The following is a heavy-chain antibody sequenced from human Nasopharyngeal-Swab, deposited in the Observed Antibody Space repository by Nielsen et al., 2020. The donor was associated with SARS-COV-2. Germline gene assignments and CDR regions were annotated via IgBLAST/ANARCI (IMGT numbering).Heavy chain of an antibody. D-gene: IGHD3-22*01. CDR2: INPSGGST. CDR3: ARDVGGDSSGYSVAYRGEPLDY. J-gene: IGHJ4*02. Sequence: ASVKVSCKASGYSFTSYYMHWVRRAPGQGLEWLGIINPSGGSTNNAQKFQGRVTVTRDTSTSTVYMELSSLRSEDTAVYYCARDVGGDSSGYSVAYRGEPLDYWGQGTLVTVSS. CDR1: GYSFTSYY. V-gene: IGHV1-46*01.